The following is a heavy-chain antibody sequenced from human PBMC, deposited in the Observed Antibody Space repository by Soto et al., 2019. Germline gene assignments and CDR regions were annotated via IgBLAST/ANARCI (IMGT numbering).Heavy chain of an antibody. V-gene: IGHV3-30*03. CDR2: ISYDGSNK. D-gene: IGHD6-6*01. CDR3: ARRARPDFYYMDV. CDR1: GFTFSSYG. Sequence: PGGSLRLSCAASGFTFSSYGMHWVRQAPGKGLEWVAVISYDGSNKYYANSVQGRFTISRDNSKNTVYLQMGSLRPEDMAVYYCARRARPDFYYMDVWGKGTTVTVSS. J-gene: IGHJ6*03.